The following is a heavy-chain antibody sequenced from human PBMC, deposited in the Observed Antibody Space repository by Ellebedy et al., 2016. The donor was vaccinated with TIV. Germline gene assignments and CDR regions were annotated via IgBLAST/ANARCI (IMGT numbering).Heavy chain of an antibody. CDR2: ISAYNGNT. D-gene: IGHD2-2*01. Sequence: ASVKVSCXASGYTFTSYGISWVRQAPGQGLEWMGWISAYNGNTNYAQKLQGRVTMTTDTSTSTAYMELRSLRSDDTAVYYCARVYCSSTSCSYVRGRRGNNWFDPWGQGTLVTVSS. V-gene: IGHV1-18*01. J-gene: IGHJ5*02. CDR3: ARVYCSSTSCSYVRGRRGNNWFDP. CDR1: GYTFTSYG.